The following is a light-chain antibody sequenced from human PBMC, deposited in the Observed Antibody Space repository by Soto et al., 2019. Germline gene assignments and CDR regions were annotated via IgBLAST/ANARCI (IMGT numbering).Light chain of an antibody. CDR2: RNN. V-gene: IGLV1-47*01. Sequence: QSVLTQPPSASGTPRQRVTISCSGSSSNIESNYVYWYQQLPGTAPKLLIYRNNQRPSGXXDRFSGSQSGTSASLAISGLRSEDEADYYCAAWDDSLSGHVVFGGGTKLTVL. CDR1: SSNIESNY. CDR3: AAWDDSLSGHVV. J-gene: IGLJ2*01.